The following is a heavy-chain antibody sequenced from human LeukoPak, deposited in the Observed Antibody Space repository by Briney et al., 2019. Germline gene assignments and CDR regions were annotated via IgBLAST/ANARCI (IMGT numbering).Heavy chain of an antibody. CDR2: INLSGGST. CDR1: GYTFTSYY. Sequence: ASVKVSCKASGYTFTSYYMHWVRQAPGQGLEWMGIINLSGGSTSYAQKFQGRVTMTRDTSTSTVYMELSSLRSEDTAVYYCARSITMVRGVIPPLFGYWGQGTLVTVSS. V-gene: IGHV1-46*03. CDR3: ARSITMVRGVIPPLFGY. J-gene: IGHJ4*02. D-gene: IGHD3-10*01.